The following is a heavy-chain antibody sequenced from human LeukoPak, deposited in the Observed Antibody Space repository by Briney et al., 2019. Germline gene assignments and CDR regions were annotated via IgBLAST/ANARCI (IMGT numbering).Heavy chain of an antibody. J-gene: IGHJ4*02. CDR3: ARESGYTTAFDY. Sequence: ASVKVSCTASGYTFTNYWIQWVRQAPGQGLEWVALINPNDGSTTYAHKFQGRVTMTRDTSTSTVYMDLSSLTSEDTAVYYCARESGYTTAFDYWGQGTLVTVSS. CDR1: GYTFTNYW. CDR2: INPNDGST. V-gene: IGHV1-46*01. D-gene: IGHD3-16*02.